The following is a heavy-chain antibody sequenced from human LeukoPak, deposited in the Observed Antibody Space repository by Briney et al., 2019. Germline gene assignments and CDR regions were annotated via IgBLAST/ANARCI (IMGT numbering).Heavy chain of an antibody. V-gene: IGHV3-7*05. J-gene: IGHJ4*02. D-gene: IGHD1-26*01. CDR1: GLTFSTYW. CDR3: VRYSGIFHGFDY. Sequence: GGSLRLSCAASGLTFSTYWMTWVRQAPGKGLEWVANIKQDGSEKYYVDSVKGRFTISRDNAKNPLSLQMNSLRAEDTAVYFCVRYSGIFHGFDYWGQGTLVTVSS. CDR2: IKQDGSEK.